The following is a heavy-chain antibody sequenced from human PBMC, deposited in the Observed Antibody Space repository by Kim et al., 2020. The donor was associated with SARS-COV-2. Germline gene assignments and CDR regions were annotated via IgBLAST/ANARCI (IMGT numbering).Heavy chain of an antibody. CDR2: IRGSRGGGDT. CDR1: GFTFSSYA. J-gene: IGHJ1*01. CDR3: AKDRTYYDTSGPLLEYLQH. D-gene: IGHD3-22*01. V-gene: IGHV3-23*01. Sequence: GGSLRLSCAASGFTFSSYAMSWVRQAPGKGLEWVSSIRGSRGGGDTYYADSVKGRFTISRDNSKNTLYLQINSLRAEDTAVYYCAKDRTYYDTSGPLLEYLQHWGQGTLVIVSS.